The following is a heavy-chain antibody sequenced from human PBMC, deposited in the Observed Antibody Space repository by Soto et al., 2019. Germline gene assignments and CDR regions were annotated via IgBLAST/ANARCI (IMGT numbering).Heavy chain of an antibody. CDR3: ARGGWDRSDY. J-gene: IGHJ4*02. V-gene: IGHV1-46*01. CDR2: INPDGGRT. D-gene: IGHD3-16*01. CDR1: GYTFSNYF. Sequence: QVQLMQSGAEVKKPGASVTVSCKPSGYTFSNYFMHWIRQAPGQGLEWMGIINPDGGRTTYAQKFQDRLTMTRDPSTGTVSMELSSLRFEDTAVYYCARGGWDRSDYWGQGTLVTVSS.